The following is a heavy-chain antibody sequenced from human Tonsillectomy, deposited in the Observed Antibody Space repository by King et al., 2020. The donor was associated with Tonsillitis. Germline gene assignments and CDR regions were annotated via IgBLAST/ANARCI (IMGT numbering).Heavy chain of an antibody. J-gene: IGHJ4*02. Sequence: VKLVESGAEVKKPGASVKVSCQASGYSFTGYSIHWVRQAPGQGLDWMGRINPDSGAADYALRFEDRVTMTTDTSSRTAYLELSRLRSDDTATYFCARDTGGWRSFDYWGQGTLVTVSS. CDR3: ARDTGGWRSFDY. CDR1: GYSFTGYS. CDR2: INPDSGAA. D-gene: IGHD2-8*02. V-gene: IGHV1-2*06.